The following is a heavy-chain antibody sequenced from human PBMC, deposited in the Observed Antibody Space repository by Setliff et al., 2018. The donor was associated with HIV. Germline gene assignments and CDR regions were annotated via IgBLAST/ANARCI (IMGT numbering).Heavy chain of an antibody. CDR1: GYSISTNEW. Sequence: SETLSLTCAVSGYSISTNEWWGWIRQPPGKGLAWIGYISNSGKIYYDPSLNSRVTLSADTSKNQLSLKLTSVTAEDTGVYYCARTVPQSAAQDAFDIWGQGTVVTVSS. CDR3: ARTVPQSAAQDAFDI. V-gene: IGHV4-28*05. CDR2: ISNSGKI. J-gene: IGHJ3*02. D-gene: IGHD6-19*01.